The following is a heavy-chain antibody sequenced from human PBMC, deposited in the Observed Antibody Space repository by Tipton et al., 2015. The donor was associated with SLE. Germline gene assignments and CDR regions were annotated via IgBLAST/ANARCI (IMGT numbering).Heavy chain of an antibody. Sequence: TLSLTCAVYGGSFSGYYWSWIRQPPGKGLEWIGEINHSGSTSYNPSLKSRVTISIDRSKNQFSLKLSSVTAADTAVYYCARGDSSGYYYIPGAFDIWGQGTMVTVSS. V-gene: IGHV4-34*01. CDR1: GGSFSGYY. CDR3: ARGDSSGYYYIPGAFDI. J-gene: IGHJ3*02. D-gene: IGHD3-22*01. CDR2: INHSGST.